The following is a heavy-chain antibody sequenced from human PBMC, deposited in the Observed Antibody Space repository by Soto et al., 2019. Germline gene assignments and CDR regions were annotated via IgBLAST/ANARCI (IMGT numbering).Heavy chain of an antibody. CDR1: GYMFTRYG. V-gene: IGHV1-18*01. Sequence: QVRLVQSGAEVKKPGASVKVSCKATGYMFTRYGITWVRQAPGQGLEWMGWISLNNGKTNYAQKLQGRVTMTTDTSTNTAYMELRSMGSDDTDIYYCARHTDDGHSMWGSDDYALDVWGQGSTVTVSS. CDR2: ISLNNGKT. J-gene: IGHJ6*02. D-gene: IGHD3-16*01. CDR3: ARHTDDGHSMWGSDDYALDV.